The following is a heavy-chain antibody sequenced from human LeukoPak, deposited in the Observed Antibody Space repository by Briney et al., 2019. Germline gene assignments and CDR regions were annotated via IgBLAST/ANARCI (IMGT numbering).Heavy chain of an antibody. Sequence: SQTLSLTCAISGNSVASNSVAWNWIRQSPSRGLEWLGSTYYRSKWYNDYALSVKSRITINPDTSKNQFSLQLNSVTPEDTAVYYCARDRGSLRYYCDYWGQGTLVTVSS. J-gene: IGHJ4*02. CDR3: ARDRGSLRYYCDY. V-gene: IGHV6-1*01. CDR2: TYYRSKWYN. CDR1: GNSVASNSVA. D-gene: IGHD1-26*01.